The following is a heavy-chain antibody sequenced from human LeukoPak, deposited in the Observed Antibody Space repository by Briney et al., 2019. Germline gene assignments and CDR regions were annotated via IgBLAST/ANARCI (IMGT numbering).Heavy chain of an antibody. CDR1: GESFSGHH. V-gene: IGHV4-34*01. Sequence: SGTLSLTCAVYGESFSGHHWSWIRQPPGRRLEWIGEVNHSGSTNYNPSLKSRVTISVDTSKNQVSLKLNSVTAADTAVYYCARALGAFDIWGQGTMVTVSS. CDR2: VNHSGST. CDR3: ARALGAFDI. J-gene: IGHJ3*02.